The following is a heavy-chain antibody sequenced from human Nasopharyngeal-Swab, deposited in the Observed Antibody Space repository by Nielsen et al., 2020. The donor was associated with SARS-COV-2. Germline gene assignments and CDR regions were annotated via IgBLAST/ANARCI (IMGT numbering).Heavy chain of an antibody. CDR2: IYTSGST. V-gene: IGHV4-61*02. J-gene: IGHJ6*02. Sequence: SETLSLTCTVSGGSISSGSYYWSWIRQPAGKGLEWIGRIYTSGSTNYNPSLKSRVTISVDTSKNQFSLKLSSVTAADTAVYYCAREGMATGYYYYGMDVWGQGTTVIVSS. CDR1: GGSISSGSYY. D-gene: IGHD5-24*01. CDR3: AREGMATGYYYYGMDV.